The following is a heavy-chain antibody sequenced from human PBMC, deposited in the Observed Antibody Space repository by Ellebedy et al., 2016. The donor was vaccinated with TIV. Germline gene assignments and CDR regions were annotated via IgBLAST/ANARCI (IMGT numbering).Heavy chain of an antibody. V-gene: IGHV3-33*01. CDR3: ARDPHGGYMDV. CDR2: IWHDGGNK. Sequence: GGSLRLSXAASGFIFSACGMHWVRQAPGKGLEWVAFIWHDGGNKYYADSVKGRFTISRDNSKNTLYLQMSSLRAEDMAVYYCARDPHGGYMDVWGNGTTVTVSS. J-gene: IGHJ6*03. D-gene: IGHD2-15*01. CDR1: GFIFSACG.